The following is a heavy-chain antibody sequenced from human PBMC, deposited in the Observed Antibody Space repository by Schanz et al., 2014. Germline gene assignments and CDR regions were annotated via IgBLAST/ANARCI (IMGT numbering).Heavy chain of an antibody. J-gene: IGHJ3*02. D-gene: IGHD6-13*01. CDR3: ARADYSSSWNGFDI. CDR2: ISGDGTTT. Sequence: EVQLVESGGGLVQPGGSLRLSCAASGFTFSVYWMHWVRQPPGEGLVSVSRISGDGTTTSYADSVKGRFTISRDNAKTSLYLHMNSPRAEQTAIYFCARADYSSSWNGFDIWGQGTMVTVSS. CDR1: GFTFSVYW. V-gene: IGHV3-74*01.